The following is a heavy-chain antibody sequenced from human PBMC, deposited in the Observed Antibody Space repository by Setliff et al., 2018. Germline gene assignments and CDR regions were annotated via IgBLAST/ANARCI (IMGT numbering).Heavy chain of an antibody. V-gene: IGHV4-59*12. J-gene: IGHJ6*03. D-gene: IGHD6-19*01. CDR2: VYYSGAA. Sequence: PSETLSLTCNVSGDSISAASIMAWIRQPPGKGLEFIGYVYYSGAAKYDPSLKSRVTVIVDTSKNQFSLELRSVTAADTAVYYCAKEAVGNNYHYYMDVWGKGNRVTVSS. CDR3: AKEAVGNNYHYYMDV. CDR1: GDSISAAS.